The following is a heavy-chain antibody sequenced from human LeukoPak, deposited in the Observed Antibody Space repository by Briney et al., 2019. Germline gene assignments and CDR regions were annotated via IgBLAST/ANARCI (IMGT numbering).Heavy chain of an antibody. V-gene: IGHV4-59*01. Sequence: PWETLSLTCTVSGGSISSYYWSWIRQPPGKGLEWIGYIYYSGSTNYNPSLKSRVTISVDTPKNQFSLKVSSVTAADTAVYYCARRTGYYDGFDYWGQGALVTVSS. J-gene: IGHJ4*02. CDR1: GGSISSYY. CDR2: IYYSGST. D-gene: IGHD3/OR15-3a*01. CDR3: ARRTGYYDGFDY.